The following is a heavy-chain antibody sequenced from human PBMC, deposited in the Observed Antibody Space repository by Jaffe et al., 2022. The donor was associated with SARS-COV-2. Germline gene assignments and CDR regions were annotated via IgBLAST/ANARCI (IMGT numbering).Heavy chain of an antibody. D-gene: IGHD3-3*01. J-gene: IGHJ6*02. V-gene: IGHV4-59*01. CDR1: GGSISAYY. CDR3: AKGFLSGYPPFYGMDV. Sequence: QVQLQESGPGLVKPSETLSLTCTVSGGSISAYYWNWIRQPPGKGLEWIGYIHYSGNTNYNPSLKSRVTISVDTSKKQFSLDMTSVTAADTAVYYCAKGFLSGYPPFYGMDVWGQGTTVTVSS. CDR2: IHYSGNT.